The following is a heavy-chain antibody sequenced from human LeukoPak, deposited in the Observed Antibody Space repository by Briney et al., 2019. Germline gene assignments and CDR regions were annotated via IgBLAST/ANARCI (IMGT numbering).Heavy chain of an antibody. CDR3: ARDRTLFDY. D-gene: IGHD1-14*01. Sequence: ASDKVPCQASVYTFTSYAMNWVRQVPGHGLEWMGWINTNTGNPTYAQGFTGRFVFSLDTSVSTAYLQISSLKPEDTAVYYCARDRTLFDYWGQRTLVTASS. J-gene: IGHJ4*02. CDR1: VYTFTSYA. V-gene: IGHV7-4-1*02. CDR2: INTNTGNP.